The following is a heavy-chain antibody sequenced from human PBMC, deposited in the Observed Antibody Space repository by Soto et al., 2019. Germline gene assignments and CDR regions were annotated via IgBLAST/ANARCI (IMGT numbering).Heavy chain of an antibody. Sequence: QVQLVQSGAEGKRPGASVKVSCKTSGYSFNNNYIHWVRQAPGQGLEWVGMINPSGGTTTYARNLQGRVTVTSDTATSTVYMDLSSLRSEDTAIYYCAIEISVGGGLDIWGQGTMVTVSS. D-gene: IGHD2-15*01. V-gene: IGHV1-46*02. J-gene: IGHJ3*02. CDR3: AIEISVGGGLDI. CDR2: INPSGGTT. CDR1: GYSFNNNY.